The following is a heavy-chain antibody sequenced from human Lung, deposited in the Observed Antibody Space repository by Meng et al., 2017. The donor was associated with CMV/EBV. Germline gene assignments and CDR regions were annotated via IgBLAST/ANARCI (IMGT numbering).Heavy chain of an antibody. V-gene: IGHV3-30*04. CDR2: ASFDVNDDK. J-gene: IGHJ4*02. CDR1: GLAFRKFA. D-gene: IGHD2-21*01. Sequence: SCVVSGLAFRKFALHWVRQAPDKGLEWVGVASFDVNDDKYYADSVEGRFTISRDNSKNTFFLEMNSLRPEDTATYFCATGLPDIDYWGQGLMVTVSS. CDR3: ATGLPDIDY.